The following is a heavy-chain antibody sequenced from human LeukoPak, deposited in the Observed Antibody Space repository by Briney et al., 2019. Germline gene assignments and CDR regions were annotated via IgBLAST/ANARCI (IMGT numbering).Heavy chain of an antibody. CDR1: GGSISSSSYY. CDR2: IYYSGST. V-gene: IGHV4-39*01. D-gene: IGHD3-22*01. J-gene: IGHJ4*02. CDR3: ARQGEMIGDPYYFDY. Sequence: PSETLSLTCTVSGGSISSSSYYWGWIRQPPGKGLEWIGSIYYSGSTYYNPSLKSRVTISVDTSKNQFSLKLSSVTAADTAVYYCARQGEMIGDPYYFDYWGQGTLVTVSS.